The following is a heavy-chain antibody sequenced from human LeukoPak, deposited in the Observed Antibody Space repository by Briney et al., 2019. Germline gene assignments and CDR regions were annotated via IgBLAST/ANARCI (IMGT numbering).Heavy chain of an antibody. CDR3: ARDRSILYNTARYGMDV. D-gene: IGHD5-18*01. V-gene: IGHV4-59*01. Sequence: SETLSLTCTVSGGSINSYYWSWIRQPPGKGLEWLGYIYYSGGTNYNPSLKSRFTISVDTSKNQFSLKLSSVTAADTAVYYCARDRSILYNTARYGMDVWGQGIVVTVSS. CDR1: GGSINSYY. CDR2: IYYSGGT. J-gene: IGHJ6*02.